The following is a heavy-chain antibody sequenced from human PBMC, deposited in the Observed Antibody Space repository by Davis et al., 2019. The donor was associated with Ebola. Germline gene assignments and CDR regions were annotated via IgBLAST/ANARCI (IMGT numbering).Heavy chain of an antibody. CDR3: ARAPNYDVLTGTSSYDFDY. D-gene: IGHD3-9*01. Sequence: ASVKVSCKSSGYTFTNYGLVWVRQAPGLGLEWMGWISGFNTNTNFAQKFQGRVTVSKDTSTNTAYMDLRSLTSDDTAIYYCARAPNYDVLTGTSSYDFDYWGQGTLVTVSS. J-gene: IGHJ4*02. CDR1: GYTFTNYG. CDR2: ISGFNTNT. V-gene: IGHV1-18*04.